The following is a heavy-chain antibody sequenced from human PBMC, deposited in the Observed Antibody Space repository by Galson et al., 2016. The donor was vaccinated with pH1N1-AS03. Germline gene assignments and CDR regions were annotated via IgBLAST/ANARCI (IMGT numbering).Heavy chain of an antibody. CDR1: GFTLSNYW. V-gene: IGHV3-7*03. CDR2: IKQDGSER. J-gene: IGHJ4*02. Sequence: SLRLSCAASGFTLSNYWMSWVRQAPGKGLEWVANIKQDGSERYYVDSVRGRFTISRDNAKNSLYLQMSSLRAEDTAVYYCARDCRLNSGGSCDVDQGVYWGQGTLVTVSS. D-gene: IGHD2-15*01. CDR3: ARDCRLNSGGSCDVDQGVY.